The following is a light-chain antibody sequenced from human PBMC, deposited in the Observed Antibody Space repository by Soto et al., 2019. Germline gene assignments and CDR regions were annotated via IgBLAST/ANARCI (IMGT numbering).Light chain of an antibody. J-gene: IGKJ1*01. CDR3: QQYNSYWT. CDR1: QSISSW. Sequence: DIQMTQSPSTLSASVGDRVTITCRASQSISSWLAWYQQKPGKAPKLLIYKASSLGSGVPSRFSGSGSGTEFTLTISSLQPDDFATYYGQQYNSYWTFGQGTKVEIK. V-gene: IGKV1-5*03. CDR2: KAS.